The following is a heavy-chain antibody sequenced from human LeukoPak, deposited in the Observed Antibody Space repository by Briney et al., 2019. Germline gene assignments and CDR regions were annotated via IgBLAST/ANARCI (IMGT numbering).Heavy chain of an antibody. J-gene: IGHJ4*02. V-gene: IGHV4-61*01. CDR3: ARAEYSSSSPDY. Sequence: SETLSLTCTVSGGSVSSGSYYWSWIRQPPGKGLEWIGYIYYSGSTNYNPSLKSRVTISVDTSKNQFSLKLSSVTAADTAVYYCARAEYSSSSPDYWGQGTLVTVSS. D-gene: IGHD6-6*01. CDR2: IYYSGST. CDR1: GGSVSSGSYY.